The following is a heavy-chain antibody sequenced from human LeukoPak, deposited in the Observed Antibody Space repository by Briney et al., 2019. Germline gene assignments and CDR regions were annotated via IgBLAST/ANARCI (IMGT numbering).Heavy chain of an antibody. Sequence: SETLSLNCTVSGGSISSYYWSWLRQPPGKGLEWIGYIYYSGSTNYNPSLKSRVTISVDTSKNQFSLKLSSVTAADTAVYYCARDVAMDAFDIWGQGTMVTVSS. V-gene: IGHV4-59*01. CDR2: IYYSGST. D-gene: IGHD5-12*01. CDR1: GGSISSYY. CDR3: ARDVAMDAFDI. J-gene: IGHJ3*02.